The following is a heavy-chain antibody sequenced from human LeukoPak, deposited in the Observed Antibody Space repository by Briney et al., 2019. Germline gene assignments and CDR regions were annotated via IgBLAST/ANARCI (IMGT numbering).Heavy chain of an antibody. CDR3: ARDVVVIARAAFDI. CDR2: IYTSGST. V-gene: IGHV4-4*07. D-gene: IGHD2-21*01. CDR1: GGSISSYY. Sequence: SETLSLTCTVSGGSISSYYWSWIRQPPGKGLEWIGRIYTSGSTNYNPSLKSRVTMSVDTSKNQFSLKLSSVTAADTAVYYCARDVVVIARAAFDIWGQGTMVTVSS. J-gene: IGHJ3*02.